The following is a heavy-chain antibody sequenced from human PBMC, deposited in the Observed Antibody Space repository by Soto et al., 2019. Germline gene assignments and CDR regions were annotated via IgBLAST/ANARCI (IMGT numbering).Heavy chain of an antibody. D-gene: IGHD5-12*01. Sequence: ASVKVSCKASGFTFTGYDMHWVRQAPGQGLEWMGWINANSGGTNYAQKFQGWVTMTRDTSISTAYMELSRLTSDDTAVYYCARGAGRDGYNFDYWGQGTLVTVSS. CDR1: GFTFTGYD. CDR3: ARGAGRDGYNFDY. CDR2: INANSGGT. V-gene: IGHV1-2*04. J-gene: IGHJ4*02.